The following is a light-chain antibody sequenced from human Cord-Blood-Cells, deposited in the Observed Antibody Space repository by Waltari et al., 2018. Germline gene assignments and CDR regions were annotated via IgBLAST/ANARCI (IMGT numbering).Light chain of an antibody. CDR2: WAX. J-gene: IGKJ2*01. V-gene: IGKV4-1*01. CDR3: QQYYSTPPT. Sequence: DIVMTQSPDSLAVSLGERATINCKSSQSVLYSSNNKNYLAWYQQKPGQPPKLLIYWAXXXXXXXXXRFSGSGSGTDFTLTISSLQAEDVAVYYCQQYYSTPPTFGQGTKLEIK. CDR1: QSVLYSSNNKNY.